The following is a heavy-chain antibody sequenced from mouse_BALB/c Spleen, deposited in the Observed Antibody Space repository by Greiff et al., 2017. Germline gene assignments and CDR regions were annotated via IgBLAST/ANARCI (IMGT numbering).Heavy chain of an antibody. D-gene: IGHD1-2*01. CDR3: ARLITTDYAMDY. J-gene: IGHJ4*01. V-gene: IGHV5-12-2*01. CDR2: ISNGGGST. Sequence: EVHLVESGGGLVQPGGSLKLSCAASGFTFSSYTMSWVRQTPEKRLEWVAYISNGGGSTYYPDTVKGRFTISRDNAKNTLYLQMSSLKSEDTAMYYCARLITTDYAMDYWGQGTSVTVSS. CDR1: GFTFSSYT.